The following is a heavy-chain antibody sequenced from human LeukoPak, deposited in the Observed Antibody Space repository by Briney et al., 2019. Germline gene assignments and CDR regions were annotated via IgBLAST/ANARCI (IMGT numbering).Heavy chain of an antibody. D-gene: IGHD3-3*01. J-gene: IGHJ6*03. CDR3: ASSTNYDFWSGLPYYYMDV. CDR1: GYTFTSDG. Sequence: RAAVKVSCKASGYTFTSDGISWVRQAPGQGLEWMGGSIPIFGRANYAQKFKGSVTFTEDDSRSPGNLELTSRKSGERAGNSVASSTNYDFWSGLPYYYMDVWGKGTTVTVSS. CDR2: SIPIFGRA. V-gene: IGHV1-69*13.